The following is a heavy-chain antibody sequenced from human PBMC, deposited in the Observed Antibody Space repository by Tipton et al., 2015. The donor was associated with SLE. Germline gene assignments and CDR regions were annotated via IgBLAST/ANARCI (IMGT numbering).Heavy chain of an antibody. D-gene: IGHD6-6*01. Sequence: QVQLVQSGPEVKKPGASVKASCKASGYIFSSYGLSWVRQAPGQGLEWMGWISAYTGHTGYAQKFQGRVTMTTDTSTSTAYMERRSLRSDATAVYYCASHFFGSSFGYYYFDYWGQGTLVTVSS. CDR2: ISAYTGHT. CDR1: GYIFSSYG. CDR3: ASHFFGSSFGYYYFDY. J-gene: IGHJ4*02. V-gene: IGHV1-18*01.